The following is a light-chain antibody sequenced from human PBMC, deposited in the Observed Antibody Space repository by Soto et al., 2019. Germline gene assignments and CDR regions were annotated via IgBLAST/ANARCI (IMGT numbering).Light chain of an antibody. Sequence: EIVLTQSPGTLSLSPGERATLSCRASQSVSDHYLAWYHQTPGQAPRLLIYGAFTRATGIPDRFSGSGSGTDFSLTISRLEPEDFAVYYCQQYGSSPPWTFGQGTTVDIK. V-gene: IGKV3-20*01. CDR2: GAF. J-gene: IGKJ1*01. CDR3: QQYGSSPPWT. CDR1: QSVSDHY.